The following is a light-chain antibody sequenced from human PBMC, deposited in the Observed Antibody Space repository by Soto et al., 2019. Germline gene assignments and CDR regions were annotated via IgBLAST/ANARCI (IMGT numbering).Light chain of an antibody. CDR3: QSSDSSLSGSV. CDR2: GDT. V-gene: IGLV1-40*01. Sequence: QSVLTQPPSVSGAPGQRVTISCTRSSSNIGAGYDVQWYQQLPGTAPKLLIYGDTNRPSGVPDRFSGSNSGTSASLAITGLQAEDESDYYCQSSDSSLSGSVFGGGTKLTVL. CDR1: SSNIGAGYD. J-gene: IGLJ3*02.